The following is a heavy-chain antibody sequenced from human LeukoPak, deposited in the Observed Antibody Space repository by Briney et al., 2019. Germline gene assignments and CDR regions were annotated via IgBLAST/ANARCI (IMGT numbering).Heavy chain of an antibody. V-gene: IGHV3-53*01. CDR3: ARGVEPLAANTLAY. Sequence: PGGSLRLSCAASGFTVITNDMIWVRQAPGKGLEWVSVLYSDGNTKYADSVQGRFTISRDNSKNTLYLEMNSLSPDDTAVYYCARGVEPLAANTLAYWGQGTLVTVS. D-gene: IGHD1-14*01. J-gene: IGHJ4*02. CDR1: GFTVITND. CDR2: LYSDGNT.